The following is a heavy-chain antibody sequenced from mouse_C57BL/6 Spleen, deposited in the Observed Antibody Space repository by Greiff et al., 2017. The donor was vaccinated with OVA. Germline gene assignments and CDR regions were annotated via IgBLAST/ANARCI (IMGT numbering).Heavy chain of an antibody. V-gene: IGHV1-69*01. J-gene: IGHJ1*03. CDR2: IGPSGSNT. D-gene: IGHD2-3*01. Sequence: VQLQQSGAGLVMPGASVKLSCKASGYTFTNYWMHWVRQGPGQGLEWVGEIGPSGSNTNYNQKFKGKSTLTIDKSSSTAYMHLSRLTSEDSEVYYCAREGVMDYDGYYVWWYFDVWGTGTTVTVSS. CDR1: GYTFTNYW. CDR3: AREGVMDYDGYYVWWYFDV.